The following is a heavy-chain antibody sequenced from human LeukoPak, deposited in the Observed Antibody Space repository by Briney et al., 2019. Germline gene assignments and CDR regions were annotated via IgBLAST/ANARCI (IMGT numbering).Heavy chain of an antibody. CDR3: ARHGRYYDILTGYYYWFDP. V-gene: IGHV4-39*01. D-gene: IGHD3-9*01. CDR1: GGSISSSSYY. Sequence: SETLSLTCTVSGGSISSSSYYWSWIRQPPGKGLEWIGSIYYSESTSYNPSLKSRVTISVDASKNHFSLKLSSVTAADTAVYYCARHGRYYDILTGYYYWFDPWGQGTLVTVSS. CDR2: IYYSEST. J-gene: IGHJ5*02.